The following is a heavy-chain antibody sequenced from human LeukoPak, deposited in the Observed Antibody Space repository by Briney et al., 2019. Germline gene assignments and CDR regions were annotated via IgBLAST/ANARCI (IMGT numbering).Heavy chain of an antibody. J-gene: IGHJ4*02. CDR1: GFIFSNYA. CDR3: AKWGDYDVLTGYYVSDF. Sequence: QSGASLGLSCAASGFIFSNYAMYWVRQAPGKGLEWVSAISGRSDNTYYADSVKGRFTLSRDSSKNTLYLQMNSLRADDTAVYYCAKWGDYDVLTGYYVSDFWGQGTLVTVSS. V-gene: IGHV3-23*01. D-gene: IGHD3-9*01. CDR2: ISGRSDNT.